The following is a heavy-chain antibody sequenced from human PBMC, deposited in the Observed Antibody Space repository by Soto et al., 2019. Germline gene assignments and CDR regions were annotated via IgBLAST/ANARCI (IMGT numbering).Heavy chain of an antibody. CDR2: INHNGST. Sequence: SETLSLTCAVSGGSFSGYYWSWVRQPPGKGLEWIGEINHNGSTNYNPSLKSRVTISVDTSKNQYSLNLRSVTAADTAVYDYASVLKWFGELFLMFWFDSWGQGTLVTVSS. CDR3: ASVLKWFGELFLMFWFDS. CDR1: GGSFSGYY. J-gene: IGHJ5*01. D-gene: IGHD3-10*01. V-gene: IGHV4-34*01.